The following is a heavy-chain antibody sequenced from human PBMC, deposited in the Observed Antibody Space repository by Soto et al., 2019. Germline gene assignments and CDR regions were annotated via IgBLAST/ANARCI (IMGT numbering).Heavy chain of an antibody. Sequence: ASVKVSCKASGYTFTSYGINWVRQAPGQGLERMGWISAKNGNTQYPQKFQGRVTITADTSTSTAYMELRGLRSDDTAVYYCARVDILTGYYYFAYWGQGTRVTVSS. D-gene: IGHD3-9*01. CDR1: GYTFTSYG. V-gene: IGHV1-18*01. J-gene: IGHJ4*02. CDR2: ISAKNGNT. CDR3: ARVDILTGYYYFAY.